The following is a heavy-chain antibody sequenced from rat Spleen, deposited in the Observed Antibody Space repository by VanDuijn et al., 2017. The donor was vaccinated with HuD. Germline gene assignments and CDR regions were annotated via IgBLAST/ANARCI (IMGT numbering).Heavy chain of an antibody. J-gene: IGHJ2*01. CDR1: GFSLTSYG. Sequence: QVQMKETGPGLVQTTQTLSVTCTVSGFSLTSYGVNWVRQAPGKGLEWMGIIWGDGSTNYNSALKSRLSISRDTSKSQVFLTMNSLQTDDTAVYYCARRKLYYGFDYWGQGVMVTVSS. V-gene: IGHV2-77*01. CDR2: IWGDGST. CDR3: ARRKLYYGFDY. D-gene: IGHD1-6*01.